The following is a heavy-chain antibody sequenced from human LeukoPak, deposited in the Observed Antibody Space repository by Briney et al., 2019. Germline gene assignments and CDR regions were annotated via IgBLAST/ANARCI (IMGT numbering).Heavy chain of an antibody. CDR1: GGSISSYY. V-gene: IGHV4-59*01. D-gene: IGHD3-16*01. CDR3: ARETYSYTLGGYSFDL. Sequence: SETLSLTCTVSGGSISSYYWSWIRQPPGKGLEWIGYIYYSGSTNYNPSLKSRVTMSMDRSKNQFSLKLTSVTAADTAVYYCARETYSYTLGGYSFDLWGRGTLVTVSS. J-gene: IGHJ2*01. CDR2: IYYSGST.